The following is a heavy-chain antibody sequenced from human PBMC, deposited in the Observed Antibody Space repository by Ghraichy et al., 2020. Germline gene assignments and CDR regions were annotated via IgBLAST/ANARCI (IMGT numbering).Heavy chain of an antibody. CDR1: GFTFSSYW. Sequence: GGSLRLSCAASGFTFSSYWMHWVRQAPGKGLVWVSRINSDESSTSYADSVKGRFTISRDNAKNTLYLQMNSLRAEDTAVYYCARGGGSYWEAYYYYYMDVWGKGTTVTVSS. V-gene: IGHV3-74*01. CDR3: ARGGGSYWEAYYYYYMDV. D-gene: IGHD1-26*01. J-gene: IGHJ6*03. CDR2: INSDESST.